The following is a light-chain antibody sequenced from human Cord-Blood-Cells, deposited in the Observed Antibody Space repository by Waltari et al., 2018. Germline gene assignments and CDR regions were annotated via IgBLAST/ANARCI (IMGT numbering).Light chain of an antibody. J-gene: IGKJ1*01. CDR1: QSLVHSDGNTY. Sequence: DVVMTQSPLSLPVTLGQPASISCRSSQSLVHSDGNTYLNWFQQRQGQSPRRLIYKVSNRDSGVPDRFSGSGSGTDFTLKISRVEAEDVGVYYCMQGTHWPPQTFGQGTKVEIK. CDR3: MQGTHWPPQT. V-gene: IGKV2-30*02. CDR2: KVS.